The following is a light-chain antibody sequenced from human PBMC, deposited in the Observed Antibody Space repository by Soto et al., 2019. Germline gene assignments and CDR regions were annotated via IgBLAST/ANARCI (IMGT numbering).Light chain of an antibody. CDR1: SSDVGGYNY. CDR3: TSYTGTSICV. CDR2: DVS. V-gene: IGLV2-14*03. J-gene: IGLJ1*01. Sequence: QSVLTQPASVSGSPGQSITISCTGTSSDVGGYNYVSWYQHHPGKAPKLMIYDVSNRPSGVSNRFSGSKSGNTASLTISGLQAEDEADYYCTSYTGTSICVFGTGTKVTV.